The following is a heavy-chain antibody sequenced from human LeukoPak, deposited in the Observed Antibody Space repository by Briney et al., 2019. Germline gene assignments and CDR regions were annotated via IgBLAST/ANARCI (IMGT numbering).Heavy chain of an antibody. J-gene: IGHJ3*01. CDR3: ARDYRYSSKTPEVFDV. CDR1: GGSISSYY. Sequence: PSETLSLTCTVSGGSISSYYWSWIRQPAGKGLEWVGRIYSSGATNYNPSLKSRVTMSVDTSKNQFSLKLSSVTAADTAVYYCARDYRYSSKTPEVFDVWGQGTMVTVSS. V-gene: IGHV4-4*07. D-gene: IGHD6-19*01. CDR2: IYSSGAT.